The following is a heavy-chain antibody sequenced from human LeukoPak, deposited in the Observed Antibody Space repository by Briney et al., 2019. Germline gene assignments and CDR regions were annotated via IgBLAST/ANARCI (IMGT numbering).Heavy chain of an antibody. V-gene: IGHV4-34*01. CDR2: INHSGSS. D-gene: IGHD6-19*01. CDR3: ARSSSSGWGFRFDP. J-gene: IGHJ5*02. CDR1: GGSFSGYY. Sequence: SETLSLTCAVYGGSFSGYYWSWIRQPPGKGLEWIGEINHSGSSNHNPSLKSRVTISVDTSKNQFSLKLSSVTAADTAVYYCARSSSSGWGFRFDPWGQGTLVTVSS.